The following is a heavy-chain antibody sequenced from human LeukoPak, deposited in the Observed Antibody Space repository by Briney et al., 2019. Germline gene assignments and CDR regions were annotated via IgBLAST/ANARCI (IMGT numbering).Heavy chain of an antibody. V-gene: IGHV3-7*01. D-gene: IGHD3-22*01. CDR1: GFTFSSYW. CDR3: AKDQLTYYFDSSGYYPLAY. J-gene: IGHJ4*02. Sequence: GGSLRLSCAASGFTFSSYWMSWVRQAPGKGLEWVANIKQDGSNKYYADSVKGRFTISRDNSKNTLYLQMNSLRAEDTAVYYCAKDQLTYYFDSSGYYPLAYWGQGTLVTVSS. CDR2: IKQDGSNK.